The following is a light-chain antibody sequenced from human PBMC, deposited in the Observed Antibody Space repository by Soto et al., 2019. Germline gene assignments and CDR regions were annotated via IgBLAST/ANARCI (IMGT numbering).Light chain of an antibody. CDR2: DAS. V-gene: IGKV3-11*01. Sequence: EIVLTQSPATLSLSPGERATLSCRASQSVSSYLAWYQQKPGQAPRLLIYDASTRATGIPARFSGSGSGTDFTLTITSLEPEDFAVYYCQQRSNWPLTFGGWTKVDIK. CDR3: QQRSNWPLT. J-gene: IGKJ4*01. CDR1: QSVSSY.